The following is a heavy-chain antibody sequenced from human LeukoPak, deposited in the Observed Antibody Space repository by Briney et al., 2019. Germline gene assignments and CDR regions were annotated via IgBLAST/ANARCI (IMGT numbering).Heavy chain of an antibody. CDR2: IYTSGST. D-gene: IGHD3-10*01. CDR3: ARGSWFGELLADY. J-gene: IGHJ4*02. V-gene: IGHV4-61*02. Sequence: SETLSLTCTVSGGSISSSSYYWSWIRQPAGKGLEWIGRIYTSGSTNYNPSLKSRVTMSVDTSKNQFSLKLSSVTAADTAVYYCARGSWFGELLADYWGQGTLVTVSS. CDR1: GGSISSSSYY.